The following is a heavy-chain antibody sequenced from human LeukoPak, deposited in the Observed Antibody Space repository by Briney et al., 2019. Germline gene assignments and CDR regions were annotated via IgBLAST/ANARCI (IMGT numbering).Heavy chain of an antibody. D-gene: IGHD1-14*01. Sequence: SETLSLTCTVSDGSISSYYWTWIRQQPGKGLEWIGYVYYSGSTYYNPSLESRLTISLDTSKNQFSLRLTSVTAADTAVYYCATTPRALNWFDPWGQGTLVTVSS. CDR1: DGSISSYY. J-gene: IGHJ5*02. CDR3: ATTPRALNWFDP. V-gene: IGHV4-59*06. CDR2: VYYSGST.